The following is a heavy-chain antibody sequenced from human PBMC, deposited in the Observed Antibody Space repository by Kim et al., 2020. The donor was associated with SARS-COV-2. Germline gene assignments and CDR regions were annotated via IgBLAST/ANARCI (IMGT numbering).Heavy chain of an antibody. CDR2: ISWNSGRI. D-gene: IGHD3-22*01. J-gene: IGHJ4*02. Sequence: GGSLRLSCAASGFTFDDYAMHWVRQAPGKGLEWVSGISWNSGRIGYADSVKGRFTISRDNAKNSLYLQMNSLRAEDTALYYCARAPYYDSSDRPHFDYWGQGTLVTVSS. V-gene: IGHV3-9*01. CDR3: ARAPYYDSSDRPHFDY. CDR1: GFTFDDYA.